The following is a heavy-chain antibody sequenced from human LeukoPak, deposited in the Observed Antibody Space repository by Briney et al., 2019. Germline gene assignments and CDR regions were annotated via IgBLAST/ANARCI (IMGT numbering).Heavy chain of an antibody. CDR3: ATLKSMTTFDY. V-gene: IGHV3-74*01. CDR1: GFTFSSYA. J-gene: IGHJ4*02. Sequence: GGSLRLSCAASGFTFSSYAMSWVRQAPGKGLEWVSRINSDGSSTSYADSVKGRFTISRDNAKNTLYLQMNSLRAEDTAVYYCATLKSMTTFDYWGQGTLVTVSS. CDR2: INSDGSST. D-gene: IGHD4-11*01.